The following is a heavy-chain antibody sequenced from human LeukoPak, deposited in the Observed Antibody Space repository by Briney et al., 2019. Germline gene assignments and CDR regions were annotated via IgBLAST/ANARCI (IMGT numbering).Heavy chain of an antibody. CDR1: GFTFSSYA. Sequence: GGSLRLSCAPSGFTFSSYAMSWVPEAPGKGREWVSAISGSGGSTYYADSVKGRYTISRDNSKNTLYLQMNRLRAEETAVYYCASMADYGSGSYFHWGQGTLVTVSS. D-gene: IGHD3-10*01. CDR2: ISGSGGST. V-gene: IGHV3-23*01. J-gene: IGHJ4*02. CDR3: ASMADYGSGSYFH.